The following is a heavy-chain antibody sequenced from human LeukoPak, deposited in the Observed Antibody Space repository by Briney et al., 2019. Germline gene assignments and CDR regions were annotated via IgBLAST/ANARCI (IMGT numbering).Heavy chain of an antibody. CDR1: GYTFTSYY. J-gene: IGHJ6*03. D-gene: IGHD2-2*02. V-gene: IGHV1-46*01. Sequence: ASVKVSCKASGYTFTSYYMHWVRQAPGQGLEWMGIINPSGGSTSYAQKFQGRVTMTRDTSTSTVYMELSSLRSEDTAVYYCARTSGYCSSTSCYTDYYYYMDVWGKGTTVTVSS. CDR2: INPSGGST. CDR3: ARTSGYCSSTSCYTDYYYYMDV.